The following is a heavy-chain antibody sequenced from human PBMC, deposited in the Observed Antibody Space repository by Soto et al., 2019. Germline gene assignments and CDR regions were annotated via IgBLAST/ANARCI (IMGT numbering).Heavy chain of an antibody. CDR3: ARDITIFGVSRPPPAFDI. D-gene: IGHD3-3*01. J-gene: IGHJ3*02. V-gene: IGHV1-8*01. CDR2: MNPNSGNT. CDR1: GYTFTSYD. Sequence: ASVKVSCKASGYTFTSYDINWVRQATGQGLEWMGWMNPNSGNTGYAQKFQGRVTMTRNTSISTAYMELSSLRSEDTAVYYCARDITIFGVSRPPPAFDIWGQGTMVTVSS.